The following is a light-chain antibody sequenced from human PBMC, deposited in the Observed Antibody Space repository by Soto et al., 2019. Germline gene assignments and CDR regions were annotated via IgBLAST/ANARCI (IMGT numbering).Light chain of an antibody. V-gene: IGKV1-5*03. Sequence: DIQMTQSPSILSASVGDRVTITCRASQSISSWLAWYQQKPGKAPNLLIYKASNLQSGVPSRFSGSGSGTEFTLIISSLQPDDFATYYCEQYAAYPLTFGAGTKVEIK. CDR1: QSISSW. J-gene: IGKJ4*01. CDR3: EQYAAYPLT. CDR2: KAS.